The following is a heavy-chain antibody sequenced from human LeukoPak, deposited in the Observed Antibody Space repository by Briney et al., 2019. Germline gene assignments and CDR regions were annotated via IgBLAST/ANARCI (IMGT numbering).Heavy chain of an antibody. Sequence: PGGSLRLSCAASGFTFSSYGMHWVRQAPGKGLEWVAFIRYDESNRYYADSVKGRFTISKDNSKNTLYLQMNSLRPDDTAVYYCAKRHRDWELLIDSWGQGTLVTVSS. D-gene: IGHD1-26*01. CDR2: IRYDESNR. V-gene: IGHV3-30*02. CDR1: GFTFSSYG. J-gene: IGHJ4*02. CDR3: AKRHRDWELLIDS.